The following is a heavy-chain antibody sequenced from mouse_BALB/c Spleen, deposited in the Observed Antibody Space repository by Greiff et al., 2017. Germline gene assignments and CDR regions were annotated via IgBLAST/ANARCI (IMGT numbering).Heavy chain of an antibody. V-gene: IGHV5-6*01. CDR2: ISSGGSYT. D-gene: IGHD1-2*01. CDR1: GFTFSSYG. CDR3: ARQAFTTADAMDY. J-gene: IGHJ4*01. Sequence: EVMLVESGGDLVKPGGSLKLSCAASGFTFSSYGMSWVRQTPDKRLEWVATISSGGSYTYYPDSVKGRFTISRDNAKNTLYLQMSSLKSEDTAMYYCARQAFTTADAMDYWGQGTSVTVSA.